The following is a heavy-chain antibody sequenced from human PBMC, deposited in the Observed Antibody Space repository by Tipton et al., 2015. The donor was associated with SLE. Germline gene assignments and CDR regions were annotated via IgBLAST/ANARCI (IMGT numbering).Heavy chain of an antibody. CDR3: AGERDCGSDCFGSYYYYMDG. Sequence: TLSLTCTVSGGSISSYYWRWIRQPPGTALEWIGYIYYSGISNYNPSLKSRVSVSIDTSKNHFSLKLSSVTAADTAVYFCAGERDCGSDCFGSYYYYMDGWGKVTTVTVSS. V-gene: IGHV4-59*01. CDR1: GGSISSYY. J-gene: IGHJ6*03. CDR2: IYYSGIS. D-gene: IGHD2-21*01.